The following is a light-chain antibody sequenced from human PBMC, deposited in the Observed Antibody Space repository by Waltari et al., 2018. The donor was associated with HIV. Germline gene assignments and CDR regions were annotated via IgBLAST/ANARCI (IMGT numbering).Light chain of an antibody. CDR2: EVS. V-gene: IGLV2-14*01. CDR3: SSYTSSSTVV. CDR1: TSDVGGYNH. Sequence: QSAPTLPASVSGSPGQSITISCTGTTSDVGGYNHVSWYQQHPGKAPKLMIYEVSNRPSGVSNRLSGSKSGNTASLTISGLQAEDEADYYCSSYTSSSTVVFGGGTKLTVL. J-gene: IGLJ3*02.